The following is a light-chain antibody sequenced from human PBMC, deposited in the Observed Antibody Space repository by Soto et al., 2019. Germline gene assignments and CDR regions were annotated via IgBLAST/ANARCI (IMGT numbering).Light chain of an antibody. CDR3: QQRNSWPPTFT. Sequence: ENVVTQSPGILSLSTGERATLSCRASQSVGSFLAWYQQKPGQAPRLLIYDTSIRATGIPARFSGSGSGTDFTLTISSLEPEDFAVYYCQQRNSWPPTFTFGQGT. CDR2: DTS. V-gene: IGKV3-11*01. J-gene: IGKJ5*01. CDR1: QSVGSF.